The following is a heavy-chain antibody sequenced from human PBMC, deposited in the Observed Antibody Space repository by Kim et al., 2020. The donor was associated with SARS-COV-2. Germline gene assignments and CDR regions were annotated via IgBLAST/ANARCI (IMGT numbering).Heavy chain of an antibody. V-gene: IGHV3-48*02. Sequence: NIYYAESVKGRFTISRDMARNSLHLQMNDLRDEDTAVYYCLRGGWGVIHDYWGQGTLVTVSS. J-gene: IGHJ4*02. CDR2: NI. CDR3: LRGGWGVIHDY. D-gene: IGHD3-10*01.